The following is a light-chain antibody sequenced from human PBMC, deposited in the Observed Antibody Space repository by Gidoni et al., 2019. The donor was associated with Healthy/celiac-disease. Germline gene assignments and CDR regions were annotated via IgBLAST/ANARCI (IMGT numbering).Light chain of an antibody. CDR2: WAA. Sequence: DIVMTQSPVSLAVSLGERATINCQYSQSVLYSPNNKNYLAGYQQKPGQPPKLLIYWAATRESRVPDRFSGGRSGTDFTLTISSLQAEDVAVYYCQQYYSTPPWTFXQXTKVEIK. J-gene: IGKJ1*01. CDR3: QQYYSTPPWT. V-gene: IGKV4-1*01. CDR1: QSVLYSPNNKNY.